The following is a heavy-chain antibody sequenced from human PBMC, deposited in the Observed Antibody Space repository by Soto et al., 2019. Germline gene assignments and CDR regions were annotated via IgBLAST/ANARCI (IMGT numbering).Heavy chain of an antibody. Sequence: LRLSCAASGFTFSSYGMHWVRQAPGKGLECVAVISYDGSNKYYADSVKGRFTISRDNSKNTLYLQMNSLRAEDTAVYYCAKGQSSSWYGNWFDPGGQGTLVTVSS. CDR3: AKGQSSSWYGNWFDP. CDR2: ISYDGSNK. CDR1: GFTFSSYG. D-gene: IGHD6-13*01. J-gene: IGHJ5*02. V-gene: IGHV3-30*18.